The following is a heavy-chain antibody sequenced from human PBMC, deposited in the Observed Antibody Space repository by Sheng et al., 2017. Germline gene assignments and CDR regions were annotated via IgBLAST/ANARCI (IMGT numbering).Heavy chain of an antibody. CDR2: IIPLFGTV. CDR1: GGTFSNDA. D-gene: IGHD3-22*01. J-gene: IGHJ4*02. CDR3: ARGTYYNDSTAYLGPFDS. V-gene: IGHV1-69*05. Sequence: QVQLVQSGAEVKKPGSSVKVSCKASGGTFSNDAFSWVRQAPGQGHEWMGMIIPLFGTVNYAQKFQDRVAITTDDSTSTAYMELRSLKSEDTAVYYCARGTYYNDSTAYLGPFDSWGQGTLVTVSS.